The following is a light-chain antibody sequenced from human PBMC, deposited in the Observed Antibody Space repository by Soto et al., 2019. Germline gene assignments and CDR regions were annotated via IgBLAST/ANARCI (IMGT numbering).Light chain of an antibody. V-gene: IGLV2-8*01. CDR1: SRDVGGYDF. J-gene: IGLJ1*01. CDR3: SSYAGSNNLI. CDR2: EVS. Sequence: QSALTQPPSASGSPGQSVTISCTGTSRDVGGYDFVSWYQQHPGKAPHLLIYEVSKRPSGVPDRFSGSKSGNTASLTVSGLQADDEADYYCSSYAGSNNLIFGTGTKLTVL.